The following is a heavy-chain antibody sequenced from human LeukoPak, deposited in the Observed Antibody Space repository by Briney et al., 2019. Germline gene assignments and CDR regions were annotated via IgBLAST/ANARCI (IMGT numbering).Heavy chain of an antibody. CDR1: RGSISSGSYY. Sequence: SQTLSLTCTVSRGSISSGSYYWSWIRQPAGKGLEWIGRIYTSGSTNYNPSLKSRVTISVDTSKNQFSLKLSSVTAADTAVYYCARDIGYCSSTSCPRVDNWFDPWGQGTLVTVSS. D-gene: IGHD2-2*01. CDR2: IYTSGST. V-gene: IGHV4-61*02. J-gene: IGHJ5*02. CDR3: ARDIGYCSSTSCPRVDNWFDP.